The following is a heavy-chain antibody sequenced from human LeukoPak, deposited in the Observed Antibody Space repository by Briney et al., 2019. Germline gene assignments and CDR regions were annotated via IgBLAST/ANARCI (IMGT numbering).Heavy chain of an antibody. V-gene: IGHV3-48*03. CDR1: GFTFSSYE. J-gene: IGHJ4*02. CDR2: ISSRGSTI. CDR3: ARGRNWNYLIYFDY. Sequence: TGGSLRLSCAASGFTFSSYEMNWVRQAPGKGLEWVSYISSRGSTIYYADSVKGRFTISRDNAKNSLYLQMNSLRAEDTAVYYCARGRNWNYLIYFDYWGQGTLVTVSS. D-gene: IGHD1-7*01.